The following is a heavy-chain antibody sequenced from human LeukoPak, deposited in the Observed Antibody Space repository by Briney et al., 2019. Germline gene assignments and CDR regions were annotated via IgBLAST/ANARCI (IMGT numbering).Heavy chain of an antibody. V-gene: IGHV3-15*01. J-gene: IGHJ4*02. Sequence: PGGSLRLSCAASGFAVINAWMTWVRQAPGKGLEWVALIKGKTDGGTTDYAAPVKGRFIISRDDSKNTLYLQMDSLQTEDTAVYYCTTHYPDSGSYNYWGQGTLVTVSS. CDR3: TTHYPDSGSYNY. D-gene: IGHD1-26*01. CDR2: IKGKTDGGTT. CDR1: GFAVINAW.